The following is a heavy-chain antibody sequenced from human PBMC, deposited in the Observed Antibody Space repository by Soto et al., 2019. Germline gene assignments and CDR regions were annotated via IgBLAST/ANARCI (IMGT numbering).Heavy chain of an antibody. CDR1: GYTFTGYY. CDR3: ARVLCDVWSGYPYYYYYGMDV. Sequence: GASVKVSCKASGYTFTGYYMHWVRQAPGQGLEWMGWINPNSGGTNYAQKFQGRVTMTRDTSISTAYMELSRLRSDDTAVYYCARVLCDVWSGYPYYYYYGMDVWGQGTTVTVSS. J-gene: IGHJ6*02. V-gene: IGHV1-2*02. D-gene: IGHD3-3*01. CDR2: INPNSGGT.